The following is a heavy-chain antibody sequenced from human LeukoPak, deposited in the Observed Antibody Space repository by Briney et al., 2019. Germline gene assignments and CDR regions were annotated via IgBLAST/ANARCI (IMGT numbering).Heavy chain of an antibody. CDR3: AKDRSSTLWYFDY. Sequence: GGSLRLSCAASGFTFSSYGMSWVRQAPGKGLEWVSAISGSGGTTYYADSVQGRFTISRDNSKNTLSLQMNSLRAEDTAIYYCAKDRSSTLWYFDYWGQGAQVTVSS. J-gene: IGHJ4*02. D-gene: IGHD2-2*01. CDR2: ISGSGGTT. V-gene: IGHV3-23*01. CDR1: GFTFSSYG.